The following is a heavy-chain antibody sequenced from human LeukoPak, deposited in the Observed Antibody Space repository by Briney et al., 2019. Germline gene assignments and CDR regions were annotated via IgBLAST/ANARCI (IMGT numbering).Heavy chain of an antibody. J-gene: IGHJ4*02. CDR1: GYRFSTYW. D-gene: IGHD4/OR15-4a*01. CDR3: ARLLTTYFDF. Sequence: GESLKISCKGSGYRFSTYWIAWMRQMPGKGLEYMGVVYPDDPDVIYNPSFQGQVTISVDRSINTAYLQWTSLNVSDTAVYYCARLLTTYFDFWGQGALVTVS. V-gene: IGHV5-51*01. CDR2: VYPDDPDV.